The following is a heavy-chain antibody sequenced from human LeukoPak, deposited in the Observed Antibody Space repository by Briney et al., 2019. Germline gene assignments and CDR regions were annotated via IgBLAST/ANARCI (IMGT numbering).Heavy chain of an antibody. CDR3: ARHPRRPYYYGSGSAAYYYYMDV. D-gene: IGHD3-10*01. CDR1: GGSISSSSYY. V-gene: IGHV4-39*01. CDR2: IYYSGST. Sequence: PSETLSLTCTVSGGSISSSSYYWGWIRQPPGKGLEWIGSIYYSGSTYYNPSLKSRVTISVDTSKNQFSLKLSSVTAADTAVYYCARHPRRPYYYGSGSAAYYYYMDVWGKGTTVTVSS. J-gene: IGHJ6*03.